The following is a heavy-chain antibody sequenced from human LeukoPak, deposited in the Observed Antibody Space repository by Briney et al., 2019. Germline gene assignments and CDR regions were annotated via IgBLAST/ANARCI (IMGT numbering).Heavy chain of an antibody. CDR2: ISVYNGNT. CDR1: GYTFSSYG. J-gene: IGHJ4*02. CDR3: ARDESSGSYYFDY. D-gene: IGHD1-26*01. V-gene: IGHV1-18*01. Sequence: ASVEVSCKASGYTFSSYGISWVRQAPGQGLEWMGWISVYNGNTFYAQKLQGRVTMTTVTSTSTAYMDLRSLRSDDTAVYYCARDESSGSYYFDYWGQGTLVTVSS.